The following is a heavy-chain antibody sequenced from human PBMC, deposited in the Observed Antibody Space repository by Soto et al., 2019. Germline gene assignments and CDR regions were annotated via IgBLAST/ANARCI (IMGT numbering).Heavy chain of an antibody. CDR1: GGSFSGYY. CDR2: INHSGST. Sequence: PSETLSLTCAVYGGSFSGYYWSWIRQPPGKGLEWIGEINHSGSTNYNPSLKSRVTISVDTSKNQFSLRLRSVSAADTAVYYCARDRSSSPEYLDFWGPGTLVTAPQ. J-gene: IGHJ4*02. V-gene: IGHV4-34*01. D-gene: IGHD2-15*01. CDR3: ARDRSSSPEYLDF.